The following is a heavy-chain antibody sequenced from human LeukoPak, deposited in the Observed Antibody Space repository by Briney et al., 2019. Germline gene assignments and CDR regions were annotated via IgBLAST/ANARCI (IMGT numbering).Heavy chain of an antibody. V-gene: IGHV3-43*02. D-gene: IGHD1-1*01. Sequence: GGSLRLSCAASGLTFDHYVMHWVRQAPGKGLEWVSLISGDGGSTYYADSVKGQLTISRDNSKNSLYLQMNSLTTEDTALYFCAKGTTMYAFDIRGQGTMVTVSS. CDR1: GLTFDHYV. CDR3: AKGTTMYAFDI. J-gene: IGHJ3*02. CDR2: ISGDGGST.